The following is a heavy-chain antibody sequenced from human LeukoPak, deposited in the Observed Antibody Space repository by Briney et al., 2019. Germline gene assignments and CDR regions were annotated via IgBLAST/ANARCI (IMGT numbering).Heavy chain of an antibody. V-gene: IGHV4-34*01. J-gene: IGHJ3*02. CDR3: ARGNSSGLFGAFDI. CDR2: INHSGST. Sequence: SETLSLTCAVYGGSFSGYYWSWIRQPPGKGLEWIGEINHSGSTNYNPSLKSRVTISVDTSKNQLSLKLSSVTAADTAVYYCARGNSSGLFGAFDIWGQGTMVTVSS. D-gene: IGHD3-10*02. CDR1: GGSFSGYY.